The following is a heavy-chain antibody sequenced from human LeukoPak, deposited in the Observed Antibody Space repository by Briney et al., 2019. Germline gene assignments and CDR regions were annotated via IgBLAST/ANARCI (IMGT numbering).Heavy chain of an antibody. J-gene: IGHJ4*02. CDR3: AAQGGSSSFLLTDY. V-gene: IGHV3-23*01. Sequence: GGSLRLSCAASGFTFSSYGMHWVRQAPGKGLEWVSAISGSGGSTYYADSVKGRFTISRDNSKNTLYLRMNSLRAEDTAVYYCAAQGGSSSFLLTDYWGQGTQVTVSS. CDR1: GFTFSSYG. CDR2: ISGSGGST. D-gene: IGHD6-6*01.